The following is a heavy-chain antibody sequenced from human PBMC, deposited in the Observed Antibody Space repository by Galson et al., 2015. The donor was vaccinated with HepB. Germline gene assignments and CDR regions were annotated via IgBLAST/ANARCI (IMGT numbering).Heavy chain of an antibody. CDR3: VRGFHSFDI. Sequence: SLRLSCAASGFTLSDHYMDWVRQAPGKGLEWLGRSRNKAKSYTTEYAASVKGRFTISRDESENSLYLQMNSLKTEDTAVYYCVRGFHSFDIWGQGTRVTVSS. V-gene: IGHV3-72*01. D-gene: IGHD3-10*01. CDR1: GFTLSDHY. CDR2: SRNKAKSYTT. J-gene: IGHJ3*02.